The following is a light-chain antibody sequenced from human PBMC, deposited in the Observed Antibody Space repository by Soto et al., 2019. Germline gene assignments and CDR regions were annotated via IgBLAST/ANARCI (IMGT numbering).Light chain of an antibody. V-gene: IGKV1-39*01. J-gene: IGKJ5*01. Sequence: DVQMTQSPSSLSASVGDRVTITCRASQPISNYLNWYQQKAGEAPKVLIFGASSLQSGVPSKFSGSGYGTHFTLIINNLHPDDFATYYCQQTHAVPLTFGQGTRL. CDR1: QPISNY. CDR2: GAS. CDR3: QQTHAVPLT.